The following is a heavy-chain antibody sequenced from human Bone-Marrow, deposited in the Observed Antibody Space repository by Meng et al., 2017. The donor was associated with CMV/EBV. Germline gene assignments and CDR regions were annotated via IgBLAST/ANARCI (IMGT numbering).Heavy chain of an antibody. D-gene: IGHD2-2*02. J-gene: IGHJ6*02. CDR2: ISSSGSTI. CDR1: DYY. V-gene: IGHV3-11*01. CDR3: ARAPGYCSSTSCYNYYGMDV. Sequence: DYYMSWIRQAQGKGLEWVSYISSSGSTIYYADSVKGRFTISRDNAKNSLYLQMNSLRAEDTAVYYCARAPGYCSSTSCYNYYGMDVWGQGTMVTVSS.